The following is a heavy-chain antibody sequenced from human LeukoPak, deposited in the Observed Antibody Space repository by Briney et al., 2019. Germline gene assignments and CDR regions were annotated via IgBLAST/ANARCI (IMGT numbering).Heavy chain of an antibody. CDR1: GSTFSSYE. D-gene: IGHD3-10*01. J-gene: IGHJ4*02. CDR2: ISSSGSTI. Sequence: GGSLRLSCAASGSTFSSYEMNWVRQAPGKGLEWVSYISSSGSTIYYADSVKGRFTISRDNAKNSLYLQMNSLRAEDTAVYYCARGKVVRGVFFDYWGQGTLVTVSS. CDR3: ARGKVVRGVFFDY. V-gene: IGHV3-48*03.